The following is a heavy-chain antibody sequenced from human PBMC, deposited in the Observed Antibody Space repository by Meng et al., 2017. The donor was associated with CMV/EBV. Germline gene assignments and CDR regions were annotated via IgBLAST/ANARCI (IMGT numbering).Heavy chain of an antibody. CDR3: ARVWDSGWDY. D-gene: IGHD3-22*01. J-gene: IGHJ4*02. Sequence: QVRRQQGGAGLLSPSETLSLTCAVYGGSFSGYYWSGSRQPPGKGLEWIGEINHSGSTNYNPSLKSRVTISVDTSKNQFSLKLSSVTAADTAVYYCARVWDSGWDYWGQGTLVTVS. CDR2: INHSGST. CDR1: GGSFSGYY. V-gene: IGHV4-34*01.